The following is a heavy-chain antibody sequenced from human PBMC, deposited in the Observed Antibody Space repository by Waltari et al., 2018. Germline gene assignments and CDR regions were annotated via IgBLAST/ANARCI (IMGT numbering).Heavy chain of an antibody. CDR1: GFAFSNAW. CDR3: AREVDAFDV. Sequence: QQVQSGGTLVKPGGALRLSCRSPGFAFSNAWMSWVRQVPGKGLVWVSHINGPGSTTRYADSVKGRFTISRDNAKKMLYLQMNSLRAEDTAVYFCAREVDAFDVWGQGTMVTVSS. CDR2: INGPGSTT. J-gene: IGHJ3*01. V-gene: IGHV3-74*01.